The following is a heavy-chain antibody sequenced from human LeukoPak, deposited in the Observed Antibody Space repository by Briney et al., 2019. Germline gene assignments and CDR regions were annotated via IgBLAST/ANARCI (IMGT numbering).Heavy chain of an antibody. J-gene: IGHJ3*02. CDR2: INQDGSEK. D-gene: IGHD5-12*01. CDR3: ARVSIVATSDAFDI. V-gene: IGHV3-7*01. Sequence: GGSLRLSCAASGFTFSSYAMSWVRQAPGKGLEWVANINQDGSEKYFVDSVKGRFTISRDNGKKSLNLQMSSLRGEDTAVYYCARVSIVATSDAFDIWGQGTMVTVSS. CDR1: GFTFSSYA.